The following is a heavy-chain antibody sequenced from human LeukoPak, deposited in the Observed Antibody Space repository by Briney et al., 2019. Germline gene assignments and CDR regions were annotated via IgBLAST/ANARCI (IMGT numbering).Heavy chain of an antibody. CDR2: IKSKTDGGTA. CDR1: GFTFINAW. V-gene: IGHV3-15*01. CDR3: MSSSWYVTPFDY. D-gene: IGHD6-13*01. Sequence: GGSLRLSCAASGFTFINAWMNWVRQAPGKGLEWVGRIKSKTDGGTADYAAPVKGRITISRDDSKNTLYLQMTSLKTEDTAVYYCMSSSWYVTPFDYWGQGTLVTVSS. J-gene: IGHJ4*02.